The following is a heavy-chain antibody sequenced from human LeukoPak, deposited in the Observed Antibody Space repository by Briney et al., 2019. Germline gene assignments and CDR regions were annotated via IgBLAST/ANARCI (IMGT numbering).Heavy chain of an antibody. CDR1: GFTFEDHA. Sequence: PGGSLRLSCAASGFTFEDHAMNWVRHVPGKGLEWVSGINGNGGSTGYADSVKGRFTISRDNAKNSVYLQMSSLRAEDTALYYCAKEMDLSRYCSSTSCHPFDFWGQGTLVTVSS. V-gene: IGHV3-20*04. CDR2: INGNGGST. J-gene: IGHJ4*02. D-gene: IGHD2-2*01. CDR3: AKEMDLSRYCSSTSCHPFDF.